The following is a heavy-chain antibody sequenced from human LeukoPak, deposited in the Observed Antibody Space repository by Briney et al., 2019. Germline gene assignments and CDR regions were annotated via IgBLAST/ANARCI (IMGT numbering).Heavy chain of an antibody. J-gene: IGHJ4*02. CDR1: GGSISSSSYY. Sequence: SETLSLTCTVSGGSISSSSYYWGWIRQPPGKGLEWIGSIYYSGSTYYNPSLKSRVTISVDTSKNQFSLKLSSVTAADTAVYYCAIRNFHYVWSRWGQGTLVTVSS. CDR2: IYYSGST. CDR3: AIRNFHYVWSR. D-gene: IGHD3-16*01. V-gene: IGHV4-39*01.